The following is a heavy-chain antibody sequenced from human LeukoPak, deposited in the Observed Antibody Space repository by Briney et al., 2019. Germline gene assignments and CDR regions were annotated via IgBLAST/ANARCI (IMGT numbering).Heavy chain of an antibody. CDR1: GFSFSSYW. J-gene: IGHJ4*02. V-gene: IGHV3-7*01. Sequence: GGSLRLSCAASGFSFSSYWMSWVRQAPGKGLEWVANIKQDGSDKCYVDSVKGRFTISRDNAKNSLYLQLNSLRADDTAVYYCARLTGTTGFDYWGQGTLVTVSS. CDR3: ARLTGTTGFDY. D-gene: IGHD1-1*01. CDR2: IKQDGSDK.